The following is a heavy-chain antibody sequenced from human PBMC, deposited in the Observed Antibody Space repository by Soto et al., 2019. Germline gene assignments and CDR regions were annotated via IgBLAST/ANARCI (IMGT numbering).Heavy chain of an antibody. CDR3: ARDYYASGGFDP. CDR1: GGSVNSGSYY. V-gene: IGHV4-61*01. Sequence: SETLSLTCSVSGGSVNSGSYYWTWIRQPPGKGLEWIGYIYSRGSTNYNPSLKSRVTTSQDTSKNQFSLKLSSVTAADTAVYYCARDYYASGGFDPWGQGTLVTVSS. J-gene: IGHJ5*02. D-gene: IGHD3-10*01. CDR2: IYSRGST.